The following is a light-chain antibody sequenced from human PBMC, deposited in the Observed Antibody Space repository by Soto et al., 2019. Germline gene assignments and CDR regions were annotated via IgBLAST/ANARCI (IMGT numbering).Light chain of an antibody. CDR1: SNDIGGYNL. V-gene: IGLV2-23*01. CDR2: EGS. J-gene: IGLJ1*01. Sequence: QSALTQPASVSGSPGQSITISCTGTSNDIGGYNLVSWYQQHPGKAPRLIIYEGSKRPSGVSDRFSGSTSGNTASLTISGLQAEDEADYYCCSYAGSSTFYVFGTGTKVTVL. CDR3: CSYAGSSTFYV.